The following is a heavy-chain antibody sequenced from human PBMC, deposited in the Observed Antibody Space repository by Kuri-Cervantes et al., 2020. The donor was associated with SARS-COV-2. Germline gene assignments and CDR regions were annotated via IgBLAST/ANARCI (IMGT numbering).Heavy chain of an antibody. Sequence: GESLKISCAASGFTFSSYSMNWVRQAPGKGLEWVSPISSSSSYIYYADSVKGRFTISRDHSKNTVYLQLRSLRVEDTAVYYCAKDYSGSGFYLGLDYWGQGILVTVSS. D-gene: IGHD3-22*01. V-gene: IGHV3-21*04. CDR3: AKDYSGSGFYLGLDY. J-gene: IGHJ4*02. CDR1: GFTFSSYS. CDR2: ISSSSSYI.